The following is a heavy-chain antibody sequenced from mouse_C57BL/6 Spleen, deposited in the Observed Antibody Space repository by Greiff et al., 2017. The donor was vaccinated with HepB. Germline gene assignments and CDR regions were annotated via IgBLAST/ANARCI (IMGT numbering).Heavy chain of an antibody. Sequence: EVQLQQSGPELVKPGASVKISCKASGYSFTDYNMNWVKQSNGKSLEWIGVINPNYGTTSYNQKFKGKATLTVDQSSSTAYMQLNSLTSEDSAVYYRARAGDYDEMTWFAYWGQGTLVTVSA. CDR1: GYSFTDYN. V-gene: IGHV1-39*01. CDR2: INPNYGTT. CDR3: ARAGDYDEMTWFAY. J-gene: IGHJ3*01. D-gene: IGHD2-4*01.